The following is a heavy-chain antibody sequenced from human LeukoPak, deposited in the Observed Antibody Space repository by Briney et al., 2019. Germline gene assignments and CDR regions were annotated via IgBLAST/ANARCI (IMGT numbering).Heavy chain of an antibody. D-gene: IGHD1-26*01. CDR2: IWYDGSNK. J-gene: IGHJ4*02. V-gene: IGHV3-33*01. Sequence: GRSLRLSCAASGFTFSSYGMHWVRQAPGKGLEWVAVIWYDGSNKYYADSVKGRFTISRDNSKNTLYLQMNSLRAEDTAVYYCARVPYSGYHFDYWGQGTLVTVSS. CDR3: ARVPYSGYHFDY. CDR1: GFTFSSYG.